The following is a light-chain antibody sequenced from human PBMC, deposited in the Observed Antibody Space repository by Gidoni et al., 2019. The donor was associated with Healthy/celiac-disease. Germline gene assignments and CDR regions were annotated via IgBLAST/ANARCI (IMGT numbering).Light chain of an antibody. CDR3: QQYDNLPMCS. CDR1: QDISNY. Sequence: DIQMTQSPSSLSASVGDRVTITCPASQDISNYLNWYQQKPGEAPKLLIYDASNLETGVPSRFSGSGSGTDFTFTISSLQPEDIATYYCQQYDNLPMCSFGQGTKLEIK. CDR2: DAS. J-gene: IGKJ2*04. V-gene: IGKV1-33*01.